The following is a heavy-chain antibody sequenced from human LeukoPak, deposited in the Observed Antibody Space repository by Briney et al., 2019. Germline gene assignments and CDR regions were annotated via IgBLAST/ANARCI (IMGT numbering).Heavy chain of an antibody. D-gene: IGHD3-9*01. J-gene: IGHJ4*02. Sequence: SVKVSCKASGGTFSSYAISWVRQAPGQGLEWMGGIIPIFGTANYAQKFQGRVTITTDESTSTAYMELSSLRSEDTAVYYCVRGSLVHRNFSYSGEGTLVTVSS. V-gene: IGHV1-69*05. CDR2: IIPIFGTA. CDR3: VRGSLVHRNFSY. CDR1: GGTFSSYA.